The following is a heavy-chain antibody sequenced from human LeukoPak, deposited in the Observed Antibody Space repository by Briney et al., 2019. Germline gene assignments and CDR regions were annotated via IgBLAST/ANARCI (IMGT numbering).Heavy chain of an antibody. D-gene: IGHD3-22*01. CDR2: ISYDGSNK. V-gene: IGHV3-30*01. J-gene: IGHJ4*02. Sequence: GGSLRLSCAASGFTFSSYAMYWVRQAPGKGLEWVAVISYDGSNKYYADSVKGRFTIFRDNSKNTLYLQMNSLRAEDTAVYYCARVKDSSGYYILPLDYWGQGTLVTVSS. CDR3: ARVKDSSGYYILPLDY. CDR1: GFTFSSYA.